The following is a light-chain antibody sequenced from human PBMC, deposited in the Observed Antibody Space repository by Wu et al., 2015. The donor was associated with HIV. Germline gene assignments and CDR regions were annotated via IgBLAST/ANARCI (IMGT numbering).Light chain of an antibody. CDR3: QQYGQTPLT. J-gene: IGKJ2*01. CDR2: TAS. CDR1: QSVSSN. Sequence: EIVMTQSPATLSVSPGERATLSCRASQSVSSNLAWYQQKPGQAPRLLIHTASQRATDISDRFSGSGSGTDFTLTITKLEPEDFVNYYCQQYGQTPLTFGLGTRLEI. V-gene: IGKV3D-15*01.